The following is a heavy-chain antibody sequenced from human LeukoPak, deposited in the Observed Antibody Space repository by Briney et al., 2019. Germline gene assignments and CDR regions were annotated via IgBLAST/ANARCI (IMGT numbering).Heavy chain of an antibody. Sequence: SETLSLTCAVSGGSISSYYWSWIRQPPGKGLEWIGYIYYSGSTNYNPSLKSRVTISVDTSRNQFSLKLSSVTAADTAVYYCARDRPGYSGYRSKDPIDYWGQGTLVTVSS. V-gene: IGHV4-59*12. CDR3: ARDRPGYSGYRSKDPIDY. J-gene: IGHJ4*02. CDR1: GGSISSYY. D-gene: IGHD5-12*01. CDR2: IYYSGST.